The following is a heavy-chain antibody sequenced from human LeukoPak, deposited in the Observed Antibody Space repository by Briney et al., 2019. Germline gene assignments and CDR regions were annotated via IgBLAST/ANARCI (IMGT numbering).Heavy chain of an antibody. CDR1: GGSVSSGSYY. D-gene: IGHD4-17*01. J-gene: IGHJ3*02. V-gene: IGHV4-61*01. CDR2: IYYSGST. CDR3: ARDHTTLNAFDI. Sequence: PSETLSLTCTVSGGSVSSGSYYWSWIRQPPGKGLEWIGYIYYSGSTNYNPSLKSRVTISVDTSKNQFSLKLSSVTAADTAVYYCARDHTTLNAFDIWGQGTMVTVSS.